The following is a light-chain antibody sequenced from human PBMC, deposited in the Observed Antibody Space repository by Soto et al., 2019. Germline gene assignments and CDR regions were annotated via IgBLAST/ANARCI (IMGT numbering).Light chain of an antibody. CDR2: EVS. CDR1: SSDVGGYTY. J-gene: IGLJ2*01. CDR3: SSYAGNKNVV. V-gene: IGLV2-8*01. Sequence: QSVLTQPPSASGSPGQSVTISCTGTSSDVGGYTYVSWYQQHPGKAPKLIIYEVSERPSGVPDRFSGSKSGNTASLAVSGLQAADEADYYCSSYAGNKNVVFGGGTKLTVL.